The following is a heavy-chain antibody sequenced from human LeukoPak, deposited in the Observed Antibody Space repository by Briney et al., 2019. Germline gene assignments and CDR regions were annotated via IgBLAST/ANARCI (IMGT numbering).Heavy chain of an antibody. CDR3: ARVGGATRDY. V-gene: IGHV4-59*12. J-gene: IGHJ4*02. Sequence: SETLSLTCTVSGASITDYFWTWIRQPPGKGLEWIGSIYYSGSTYYNPSLKSRVTISVDTPKNQFSLKLSSVTAADTAVYYCARVGGATRDYWGQGTLVTVSS. D-gene: IGHD1-26*01. CDR2: IYYSGST. CDR1: GASITDYF.